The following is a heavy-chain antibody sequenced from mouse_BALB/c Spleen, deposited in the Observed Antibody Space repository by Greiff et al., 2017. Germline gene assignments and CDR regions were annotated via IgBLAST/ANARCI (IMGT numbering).Heavy chain of an antibody. V-gene: IGHV1S56*01. CDR1: GYTFTSYY. CDR2: IYPGDGST. CDR3: ARDYGLDY. Sequence: QVQLKQSGPELVKPGASVKMSCKASGYTFTSYYIHWVKQRPGQGLEWIGWIYPGDGSTKYNEKFKGKTTLTADKSSSTAYMLLSSLTSEDSAIYFCARDYGLDYWGQGTTLTVSS. J-gene: IGHJ2*01. D-gene: IGHD1-1*01.